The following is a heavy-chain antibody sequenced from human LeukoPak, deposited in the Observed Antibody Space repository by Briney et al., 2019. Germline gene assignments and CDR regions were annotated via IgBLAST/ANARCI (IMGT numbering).Heavy chain of an antibody. Sequence: SETLSLTCTVSGGSISSYYWSWIRQPPGKGLEWIGEINHSGSTNYNPSLKSRVTISVDTSKNQFSLKLSSVTAADTAVYYCARGHDSSGEGGDYWGQGTLVTVSS. CDR2: INHSGST. D-gene: IGHD3-22*01. CDR3: ARGHDSSGEGGDY. V-gene: IGHV4-34*01. CDR1: GGSISSYY. J-gene: IGHJ4*02.